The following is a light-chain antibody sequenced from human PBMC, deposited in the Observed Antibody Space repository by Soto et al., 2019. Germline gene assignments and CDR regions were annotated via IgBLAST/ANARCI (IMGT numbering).Light chain of an antibody. CDR3: QLGYSTPLT. J-gene: IGKJ4*01. V-gene: IGKV1-39*01. CDR1: QSIISY. Sequence: DIQMTQSPSSLSASVGDRVSITCRASQSIISYLNWYQQKPGKAPKLLIYAASSLQGGVPSRFSGSGSGTDFTLTISSLQPEDFAIYYCQLGYSTPLTFGGGTKVEIK. CDR2: AAS.